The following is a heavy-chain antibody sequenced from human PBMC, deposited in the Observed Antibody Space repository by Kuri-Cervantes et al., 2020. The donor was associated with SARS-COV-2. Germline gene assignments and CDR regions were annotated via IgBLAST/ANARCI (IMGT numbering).Heavy chain of an antibody. CDR2: ISYDGSNK. CDR1: GFTFSSYG. Sequence: GGSLRLSCAASGFTFSSYGMHWVRQAPGKGLEWVAVISYDGSNKYYADSVKGRITISRDNSKNTLYLQMDSLRAEDTAVYYCAKALGNYYYYGMDVWGQGTTVTVSS. D-gene: IGHD7-27*01. J-gene: IGHJ6*02. V-gene: IGHV3-30*18. CDR3: AKALGNYYYYGMDV.